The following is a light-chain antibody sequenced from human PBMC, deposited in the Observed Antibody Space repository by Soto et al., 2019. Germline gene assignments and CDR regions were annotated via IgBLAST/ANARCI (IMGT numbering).Light chain of an antibody. CDR3: QLPNCYPLT. Sequence: DKQLTQSPSFLSASVGDRVTITCRASQDISDYLAWYQQRPGKAPKLLIYAASTLQSGVPSRFSGSGSGTEFTLTISSLQPEDFTTYSCQLPNCYPLTFGGGTKVDIK. CDR1: QDISDY. J-gene: IGKJ4*01. V-gene: IGKV1-9*01. CDR2: AAS.